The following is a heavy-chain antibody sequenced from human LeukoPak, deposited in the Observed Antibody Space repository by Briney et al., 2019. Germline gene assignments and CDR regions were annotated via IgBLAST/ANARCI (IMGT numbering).Heavy chain of an antibody. CDR2: IGSSGGSR. CDR1: GFTFSSYE. D-gene: IGHD5-24*01. V-gene: IGHV3-48*03. CDR3: AREDGDAFDI. J-gene: IGHJ3*02. Sequence: GSLRLSCAASGFTFSSYEMDWVRRAPGKGLEWVSYIGSSGGSRYYADSVKGRFTSSRDNAKNSLYLQMNSLRVEDTAVYYCAREDGDAFDIWGQGTVVSVSS.